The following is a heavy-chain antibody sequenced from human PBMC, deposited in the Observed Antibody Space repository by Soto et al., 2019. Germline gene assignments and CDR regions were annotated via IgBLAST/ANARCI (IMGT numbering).Heavy chain of an antibody. Sequence: QVQLQESGPGLVKPSGTLSLTCAVSGDSISTNKWWSWVRQPPGKGREWIGEVYHTGLTNYNSSLKRRVTMSVDTSKNQFSLELTTVTAADTAIYYCARDVAVPGESDRFDYWGQGTLVTVSS. V-gene: IGHV4-4*02. CDR1: GDSISTNKW. J-gene: IGHJ4*02. D-gene: IGHD6-19*01. CDR2: VYHTGLT. CDR3: ARDVAVPGESDRFDY.